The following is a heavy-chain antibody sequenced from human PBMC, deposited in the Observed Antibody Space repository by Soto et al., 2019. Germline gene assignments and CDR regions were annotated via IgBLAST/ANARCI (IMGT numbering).Heavy chain of an antibody. V-gene: IGHV3-7*03. CDR1: GFTFSSYW. Sequence: PGGSLRLSCAASGFTFSSYWMSWVRQAPGKGLEWVANIKQDGSEKYYVDSVKGRFTISRDNAKNSLYLQMNSLRAEDTAVYYCAREGDGSGSYYPEYFDYWGQGTLVTVSS. J-gene: IGHJ4*02. CDR2: IKQDGSEK. D-gene: IGHD3-10*01. CDR3: AREGDGSGSYYPEYFDY.